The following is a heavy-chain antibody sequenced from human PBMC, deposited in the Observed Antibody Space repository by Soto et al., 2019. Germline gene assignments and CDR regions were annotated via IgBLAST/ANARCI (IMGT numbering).Heavy chain of an antibody. J-gene: IGHJ3*01. D-gene: IGHD3-10*01. CDR3: ARVWGGAFDF. V-gene: IGHV4-34*01. CDR2: INHSGST. Sequence: SETLSLTCAVYGGSFSGYYWSWIRQPPGKGLEWIGEINHSGSTNYNPSLKSRVTISVDTSKNQFSLRLSSVTAADTAVYYCARVWGGAFDFWGQGTMVTVSS. CDR1: GGSFSGYY.